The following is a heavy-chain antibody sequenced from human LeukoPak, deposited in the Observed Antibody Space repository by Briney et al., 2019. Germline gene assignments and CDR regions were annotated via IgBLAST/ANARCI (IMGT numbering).Heavy chain of an antibody. CDR3: ARQPTYYRNWFDP. V-gene: IGHV4-34*01. Sequence: SETLSLTCAVYGGSFSGYYWSWIRQPPGKGLEWIGEINHSGSTNYNPSLKSRVTISVDTSKNQFSLKLSSVTAADTAVYYCARQPTYYRNWFDPWAREPWSPSPQ. CDR2: INHSGST. D-gene: IGHD3-22*01. J-gene: IGHJ5*02. CDR1: GGSFSGYY.